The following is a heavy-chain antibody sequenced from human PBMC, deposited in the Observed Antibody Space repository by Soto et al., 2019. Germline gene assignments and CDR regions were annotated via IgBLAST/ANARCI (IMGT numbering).Heavy chain of an antibody. V-gene: IGHV4-30-2*01. CDR2: IYHTGST. CDR3: AAVVIAASTTIDY. D-gene: IGHD2-15*01. CDR1: GGSISGGGYS. J-gene: IGHJ4*02. Sequence: SETLSLTCAVSGGSISGGGYSWSWIRQPPGKGLECIGYIYHTGSTYYNPSLQSRVTISVDRSKNQFSLNLSSVTAADTALYYCAAVVIAASTTIDYWGLGTLVTVSS.